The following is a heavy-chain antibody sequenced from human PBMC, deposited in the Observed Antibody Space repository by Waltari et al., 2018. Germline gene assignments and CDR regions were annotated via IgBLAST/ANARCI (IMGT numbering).Heavy chain of an antibody. V-gene: IGHV3-11*01. CDR1: GFTFSDYY. Sequence: QVQLVESGGGLVKPGGSLKLSCVTSGFTFSDYYLTWVRQAPGKGLEWVSYIIESGRTTYDSDVWKGRLTISRDNANSLLFLQMNNVRAEDTAFYFCAREKTVGSPDYVGGIDYWGQGTLVTVSS. D-gene: IGHD4-17*01. CDR2: IIESGRTT. J-gene: IGHJ4*02. CDR3: AREKTVGSPDYVGGIDY.